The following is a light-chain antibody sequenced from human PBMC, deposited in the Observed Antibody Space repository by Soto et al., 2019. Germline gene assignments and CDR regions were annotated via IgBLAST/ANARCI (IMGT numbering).Light chain of an antibody. J-gene: IGKJ4*01. Sequence: ELVMTQSPATLSVSPGETATLSCRASQSVGSAVAWYQHKPGQAPRLLIVGASIRATGVPGRFSGGGSGTEFTLTISSLQSEDFAVYDWQQYKNWPPLTFGGGTTVEIK. CDR2: GAS. CDR3: QQYKNWPPLT. CDR1: QSVGSA. V-gene: IGKV3-15*01.